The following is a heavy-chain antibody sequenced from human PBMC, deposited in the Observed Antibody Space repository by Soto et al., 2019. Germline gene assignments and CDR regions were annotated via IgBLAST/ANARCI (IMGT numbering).Heavy chain of an antibody. CDR1: GGTFSSYA. CDR2: IIPIFGTA. J-gene: IGHJ4*02. Sequence: SVKVSCKASGGTFSSYAISCVRQAPGQWLEWMGGIIPIFGTANYAQKFQGRVTITADESTSTAYMELSSLRSEDTTVYYCARDQDVAFVYWGQGTLVTVSS. V-gene: IGHV1-69*13. CDR3: ARDQDVAFVY. D-gene: IGHD2-15*01.